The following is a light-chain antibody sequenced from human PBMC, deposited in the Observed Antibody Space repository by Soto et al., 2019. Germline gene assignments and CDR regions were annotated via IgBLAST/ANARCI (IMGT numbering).Light chain of an antibody. V-gene: IGKV1-5*01. CDR3: QQSYSTQWT. CDR1: QSIRRW. Sequence: DIPLTQSPSMLSASLLERAPIXCRASQSIRRWLAWYQQKPGKAPKLLIFDASTLESGVPSRFSGRGSETEFTLTISSLQPDDFATYYCQQSYSTQWTFGQGTKVDIK. CDR2: DAS. J-gene: IGKJ1*01.